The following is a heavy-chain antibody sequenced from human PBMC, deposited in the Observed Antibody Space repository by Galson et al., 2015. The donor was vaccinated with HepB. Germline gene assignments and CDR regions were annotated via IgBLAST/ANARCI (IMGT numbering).Heavy chain of an antibody. CDR1: GFSFTTYG. V-gene: IGHV1-18*01. Sequence: SVKVSCKASGFSFTTYGFFWVRQAPGQGLECMGWLSTSDHGTVYARTLQGIVTMTSDASTITAYMDMTSLRSDDTAAYFCVRDSTGIPGAFDVWRPGTVVTVSS. CDR3: VRDSTGIPGAFDV. CDR2: LSTSDHGT. J-gene: IGHJ3*01. D-gene: IGHD6-13*01.